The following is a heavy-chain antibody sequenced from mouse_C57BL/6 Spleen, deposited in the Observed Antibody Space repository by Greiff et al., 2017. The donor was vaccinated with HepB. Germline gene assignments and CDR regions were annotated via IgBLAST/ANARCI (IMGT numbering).Heavy chain of an antibody. CDR3: ARSYDYVYYAMDY. CDR2: ISYSGST. J-gene: IGHJ4*01. CDR1: GYSITSDY. Sequence: EVMLVESGPGLAKPSQTLSLTCSVTGYSITSDYWNWIRKFPGNKLEYMGYISYSGSTYYNPSLKSRISITRDTSKNQYYLQLNSVTTEDTATYYCARSYDYVYYAMDYWGQGTSVTVSS. D-gene: IGHD2-4*01. V-gene: IGHV3-8*01.